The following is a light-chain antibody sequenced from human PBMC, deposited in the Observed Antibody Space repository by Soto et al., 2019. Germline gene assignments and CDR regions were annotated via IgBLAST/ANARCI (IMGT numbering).Light chain of an antibody. CDR2: GAS. CDR3: QQYGSSPPRYT. Sequence: EIVLTQSPGTLTLTPGERATLSCRASQSVTSDYLAWYQLKPGQAPRLLIYGASSRATGIPDRFSGSGSGTDFTLTISRLEPEDFAVYYCQQYGSSPPRYTFGQGTKLEIQ. V-gene: IGKV3-20*01. CDR1: QSVTSDY. J-gene: IGKJ2*01.